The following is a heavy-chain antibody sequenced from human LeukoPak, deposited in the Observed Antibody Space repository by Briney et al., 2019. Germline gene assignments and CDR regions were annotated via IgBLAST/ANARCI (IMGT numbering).Heavy chain of an antibody. CDR2: ISYDGSNK. CDR1: GFTFKNYA. Sequence: PGGSLRLSCAASGFTFKNYAMHWVRQAPGKGLEWVAVISYDGSNKYYADSVKGRFTISRDNSKRTLYLQMNSLRAEDTAVYYCVSFYETYWGRGTLVTVSS. CDR3: VSFYETY. J-gene: IGHJ4*02. V-gene: IGHV3-30*04. D-gene: IGHD2/OR15-2a*01.